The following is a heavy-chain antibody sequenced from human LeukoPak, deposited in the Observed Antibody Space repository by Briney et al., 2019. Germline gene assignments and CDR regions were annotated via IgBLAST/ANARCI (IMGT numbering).Heavy chain of an antibody. D-gene: IGHD6-6*01. J-gene: IGHJ4*02. CDR2: ISYDGSNK. Sequence: GGSLRLSCAASGFTFSSYGMHWVRQAPGKGLEWVAVISYDGSNKYYADSVKGRFTISRDNSKNTLYLQMNSLRAEDTAVYYCARDRSFGSFDYWGQGTLVTVSS. CDR3: ARDRSFGSFDY. CDR1: GFTFSSYG. V-gene: IGHV3-30*03.